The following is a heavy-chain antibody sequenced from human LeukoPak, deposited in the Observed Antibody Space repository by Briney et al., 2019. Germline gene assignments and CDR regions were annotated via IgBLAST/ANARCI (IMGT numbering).Heavy chain of an antibody. D-gene: IGHD3-10*01. V-gene: IGHV3-73*01. CDR1: GFTFSGSA. CDR3: TLYYYGSGSYYNGDY. CDR2: IRSKANSYAT. Sequence: GGSLRLSCAASGFTFSGSAMHWVRQASGKGLEWVGRIRSKANSYATAYAASVKGRFTISRDDSKNTAYLQMNSLKTEDTAVYYCTLYYYGSGSYYNGDYWGQGTLVTVSS. J-gene: IGHJ4*02.